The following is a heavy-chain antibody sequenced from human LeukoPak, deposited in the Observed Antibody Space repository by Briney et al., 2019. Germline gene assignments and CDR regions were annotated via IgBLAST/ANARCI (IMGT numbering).Heavy chain of an antibody. D-gene: IGHD4-17*01. Sequence: PGGSLRLSCAASGFTFSNYAMNWVRQAPGKGLEWVSGISGRGGSTFYVDSVKGRFTISGDNSKNTLYLQMNSLRAEDTAIYYCARDDYGETFDYWGQGTLVTVSS. CDR1: GFTFSNYA. CDR3: ARDDYGETFDY. J-gene: IGHJ4*02. CDR2: ISGRGGST. V-gene: IGHV3-23*01.